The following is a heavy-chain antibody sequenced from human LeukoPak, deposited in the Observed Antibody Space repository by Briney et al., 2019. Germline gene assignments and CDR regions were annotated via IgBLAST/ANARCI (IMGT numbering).Heavy chain of an antibody. CDR1: GYTFTGYY. V-gene: IGHV1-2*02. CDR3: ASHSSPHYYYYMDV. Sequence: ASVKVSCKASGYTFTGYYMHGVRQAPGQGRECMGWSNPNSGGTNYAQKCQGRVTMTRDTSISTAYMELSRLRSDATAVYSCASHSSPHYYYYMDVWGKGTTVTVSS. D-gene: IGHD6-13*01. CDR2: SNPNSGGT. J-gene: IGHJ6*03.